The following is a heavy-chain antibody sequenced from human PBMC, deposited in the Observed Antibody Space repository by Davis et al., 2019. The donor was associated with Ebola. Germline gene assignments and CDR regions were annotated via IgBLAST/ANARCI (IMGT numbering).Heavy chain of an antibody. CDR1: GGSISSSNW. Sequence: SETLSLTCAVSGGSISSSNWWSWVRQPPGKGLEWIGEIYHSGSTNYNPSLKSRVTISVDKSKNQFSLKLSSVTAADTAVYYCARGGVTPPYYYYGMDVWGQGTTVTVSS. CDR2: IYHSGST. J-gene: IGHJ6*02. CDR3: ARGGVTPPYYYYGMDV. V-gene: IGHV4-4*02. D-gene: IGHD2-21*02.